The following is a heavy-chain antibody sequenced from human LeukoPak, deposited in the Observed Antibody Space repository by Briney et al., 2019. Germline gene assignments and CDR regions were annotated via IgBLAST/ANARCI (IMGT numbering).Heavy chain of an antibody. CDR3: ASGIAVAGNNPPFDY. CDR2: ISAYNGNT. Sequence: GASVKVSCKASGYTFTGYGISWVRQAPGQGLEWMGWISAYNGNTNYAQKLQGRVTMTTDTSTSTAYMELRSLRSDDTAVSYCASGIAVAGNNPPFDYWGQGTLVTVSS. V-gene: IGHV1-18*01. D-gene: IGHD6-19*01. J-gene: IGHJ4*02. CDR1: GYTFTGYG.